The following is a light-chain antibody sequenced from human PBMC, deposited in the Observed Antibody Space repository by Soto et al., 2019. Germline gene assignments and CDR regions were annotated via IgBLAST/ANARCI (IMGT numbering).Light chain of an antibody. CDR1: QGISNY. Sequence: DIQMTQSPSSLSASVGDIVTITCRASQGISNYLAWYQQKPGQVPNLLIYAASTLQSGVPSRFSGSGSGTDSTLTISSLRPEDVATYYCQKYNNAPRTFGQGTKVEI. V-gene: IGKV1-27*01. CDR3: QKYNNAPRT. J-gene: IGKJ1*01. CDR2: AAS.